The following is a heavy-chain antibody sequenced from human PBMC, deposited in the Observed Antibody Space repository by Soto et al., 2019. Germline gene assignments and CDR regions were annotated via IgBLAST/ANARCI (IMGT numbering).Heavy chain of an antibody. D-gene: IGHD3-22*01. CDR1: GFTLSSDD. CDR3: AKEDSSGYLDD. Sequence: PGGSLRLSCAASGFTLSSDDISWVRQAPGKGLEWVSGISGSGGSTYYADSVKGRFTISRDNSKNTLYLQMNSLRAEDTAVYYCAKEDSSGYLDDWGQGTLVTVSS. V-gene: IGHV3-23*01. CDR2: ISGSGGST. J-gene: IGHJ4*02.